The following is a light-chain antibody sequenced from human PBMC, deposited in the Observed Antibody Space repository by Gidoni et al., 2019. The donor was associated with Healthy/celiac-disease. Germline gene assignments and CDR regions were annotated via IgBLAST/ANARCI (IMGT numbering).Light chain of an antibody. CDR2: KAS. J-gene: IGKJ3*01. CDR1: QSISSW. CDR3: QRYNSYSFT. Sequence: DIQMTQSPSTLSASVGDRVTITCRSSQSISSWLAWYQQKPGKAPKLRLYKASSLESGVPPRFSGSGSGTEFTLTISSLQPDDFATYYCQRYNSYSFTFGPGTKVEIK. V-gene: IGKV1-5*03.